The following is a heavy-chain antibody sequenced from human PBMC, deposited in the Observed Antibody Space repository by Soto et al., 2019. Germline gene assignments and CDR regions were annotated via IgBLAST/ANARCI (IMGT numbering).Heavy chain of an antibody. CDR1: GYTFSAFW. V-gene: IGHV5-10-1*01. CDR2: IDPRDSYS. CDR3: ARLSTGFCTKNTCQHYFGMDV. J-gene: IGHJ6*02. Sequence: LKISCQASGYTFSAFWITWVRQMPGKGLEWMATIDPRDSYSNYSLSFQGHVTISADKSIGSAYLHWSTLEASDTAIYYCARLSTGFCTKNTCQHYFGMDVWGQGTTVTVSS. D-gene: IGHD2-8*01.